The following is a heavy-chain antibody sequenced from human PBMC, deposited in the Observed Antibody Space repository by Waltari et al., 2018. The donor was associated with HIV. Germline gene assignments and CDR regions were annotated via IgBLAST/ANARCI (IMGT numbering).Heavy chain of an antibody. V-gene: IGHV4-39*02. D-gene: IGHD3-16*01. J-gene: IGHJ4*02. CDR3: ARLRFHSLYYFDS. CDR2: IDYSGTA. CDR1: GASISSSSYY. Sequence: QLHLQESGPGLVKPSETLSLTCSVSGASISSSSYYWAWNRQPPGKGLEWIGAIDYSGTAYYNPAVKSRVSASLDASKNDLSLKLTSVTAPDTALYYCARLRFHSLYYFDSWGPGILVTVSS.